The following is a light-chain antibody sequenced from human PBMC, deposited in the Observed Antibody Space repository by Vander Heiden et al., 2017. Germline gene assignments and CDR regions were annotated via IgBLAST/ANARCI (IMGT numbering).Light chain of an antibody. CDR3: QQDNSYPYT. J-gene: IGKJ2*01. CDR1: QRISRW. V-gene: IGKV1-5*03. CDR2: KAS. Sequence: IPMTQSPSTLSASVADRVTITCLASQRISRWLAWDQQKPGKAPKLLIYKASSLESGVPARFSGSGSGTEFTLTISSLQPDDFATYYCQQDNSYPYTFGQGTKLEIK.